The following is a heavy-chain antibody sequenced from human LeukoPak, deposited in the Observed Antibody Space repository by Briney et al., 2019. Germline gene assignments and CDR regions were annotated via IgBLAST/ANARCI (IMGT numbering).Heavy chain of an antibody. D-gene: IGHD5-18*01. V-gene: IGHV3-33*01. CDR3: ARDSAMAKGTFDY. Sequence: GGSLRLSCAASGFTFSSYGMHWVRQAPGKGLEWVAVIWYDGSNKYYADSVKGRFTISRDHSKNTLYLQMNSLRAEDTAVYYCARDSAMAKGTFDYWGQGTLVTVSS. CDR2: IWYDGSNK. J-gene: IGHJ4*02. CDR1: GFTFSSYG.